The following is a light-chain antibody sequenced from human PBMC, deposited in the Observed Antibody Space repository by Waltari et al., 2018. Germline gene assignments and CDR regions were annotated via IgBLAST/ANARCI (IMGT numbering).Light chain of an antibody. J-gene: IGKJ4*01. V-gene: IGKV1-NL1*01. CDR1: QGISNS. CDR2: AAS. CDR3: QQYYSTLPLT. Sequence: DIQMTQSPSSLSASVGDRVTITCRASQGISNSLAWYQQKPGKVPKLLLYAASRLESGVPSRFSGSGSGTDYTLTISSLQPEDFATYYCQQYYSTLPLTFGGGTKVEIK.